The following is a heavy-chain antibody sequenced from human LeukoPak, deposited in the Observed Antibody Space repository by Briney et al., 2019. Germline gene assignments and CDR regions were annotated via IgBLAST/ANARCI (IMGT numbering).Heavy chain of an antibody. CDR2: IYTSGST. V-gene: IGHV4-61*02. J-gene: IGHJ5*02. CDR1: GGSISSGSYY. CDR3: ARDSRYYEGWFDP. Sequence: PSQTLSLTCTVSGGSISSGSYYWSWIRQPAGKGLEWIGRIYTSGSTNYNPSLKSRVTISVDTSKNQFSLKPSSVTAADTAVYYCARDSRYYEGWFDPWGQGTLVTVSS. D-gene: IGHD3-22*01.